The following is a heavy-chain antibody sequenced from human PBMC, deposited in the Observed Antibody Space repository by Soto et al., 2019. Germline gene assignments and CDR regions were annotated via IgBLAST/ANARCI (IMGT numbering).Heavy chain of an antibody. Sequence: GESLKISCKASGYSFTSYWIGWVRQMPGKGLEWMGIIYPGDSDTRYSPSFQGQVTISADQSISTVYLQWTSLKASDTAMYYCARRHGGTYFEPYNYFDSWGQGTLVTVSS. D-gene: IGHD1-26*01. V-gene: IGHV5-51*01. J-gene: IGHJ5*01. CDR2: IYPGDSDT. CDR1: GYSFTSYW. CDR3: ARRHGGTYFEPYNYFDS.